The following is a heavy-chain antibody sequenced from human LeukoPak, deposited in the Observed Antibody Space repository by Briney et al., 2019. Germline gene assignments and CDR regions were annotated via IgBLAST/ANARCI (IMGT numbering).Heavy chain of an antibody. D-gene: IGHD6-19*01. CDR3: ARGDPTSAVAGTMNWFDP. CDR1: GGSISSSSYY. V-gene: IGHV4-39*07. Sequence: SETLSLTCTVSGGSISSSSYYWGWIRQPPGKGLEWIGEIYHSGSTNYNPSLKSRVTTSVDTSKNQFSLKLSSVTAADTAVYYCARGDPTSAVAGTMNWFDPWGQGTLVTVSS. J-gene: IGHJ5*02. CDR2: IYHSGST.